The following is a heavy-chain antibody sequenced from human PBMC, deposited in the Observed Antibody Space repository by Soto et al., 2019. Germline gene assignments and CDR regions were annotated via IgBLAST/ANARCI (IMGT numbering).Heavy chain of an antibody. Sequence: GSLRLSCAASGFTFSSYAMSWVRQAPGKGLEWVSAISGSGGSTYYADSVKGRFTISRDNSKNTLYLQMNSLRAEDTAVYYCAKMAITFGGVIVGRYMDVWGKGTTVTVSS. CDR2: ISGSGGST. J-gene: IGHJ6*03. V-gene: IGHV3-23*01. CDR1: GFTFSSYA. D-gene: IGHD3-16*02. CDR3: AKMAITFGGVIVGRYMDV.